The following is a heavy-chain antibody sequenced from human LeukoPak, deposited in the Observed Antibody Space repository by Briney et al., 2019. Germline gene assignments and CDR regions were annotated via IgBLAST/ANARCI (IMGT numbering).Heavy chain of an antibody. Sequence: GGSLGLSCAASGFTVSSNYMSWVRQAPGKGLEWVSVIYSGGSTYYADSVKGRFTISRDNSKNTLYLQMNSLRAEDTAVYYCARLAVYVWGSHNFDYWGQGTLVTVSS. V-gene: IGHV3-53*01. D-gene: IGHD3-16*01. J-gene: IGHJ4*02. CDR2: IYSGGST. CDR1: GFTVSSNY. CDR3: ARLAVYVWGSHNFDY.